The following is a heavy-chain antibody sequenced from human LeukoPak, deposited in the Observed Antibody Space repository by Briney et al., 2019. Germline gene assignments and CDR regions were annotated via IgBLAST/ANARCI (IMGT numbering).Heavy chain of an antibody. CDR3: AGDSGYSYGDDAFDI. CDR1: GDSITNFY. CDR2: IDYSGST. V-gene: IGHV4-59*08. D-gene: IGHD5-18*01. J-gene: IGHJ3*02. Sequence: PSETLSLTCSVSGDSITNFYWSWIRQSPGKGLEWIGYIDYSGSTSYNPSLKSRVTISVDTSKNQFSLELTSVTAADTAVYYCAGDSGYSYGDDAFDIWGQGTMVTVSS.